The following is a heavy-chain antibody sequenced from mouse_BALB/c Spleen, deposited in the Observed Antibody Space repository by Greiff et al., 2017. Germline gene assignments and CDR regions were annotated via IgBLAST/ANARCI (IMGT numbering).Heavy chain of an antibody. CDR2: IDPENGNT. Sequence: EVQLVESGAELVRPGALVKLSCKASGFNIKDYYMHWVKQRPEQGLEWIGWIDPENGNTIYDPKFQGKASITADTSSNTAYLQLSSLTSEDTAVYYCASAYDYGGAMDYWGQGTSVTVSS. D-gene: IGHD2-4*01. CDR1: GFNIKDYY. V-gene: IGHV14-1*02. J-gene: IGHJ4*01. CDR3: ASAYDYGGAMDY.